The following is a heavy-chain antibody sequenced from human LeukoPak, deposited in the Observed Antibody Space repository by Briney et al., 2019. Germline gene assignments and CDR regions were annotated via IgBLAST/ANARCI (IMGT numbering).Heavy chain of an antibody. D-gene: IGHD3-22*01. CDR1: GYTFTGYY. J-gene: IGHJ4*02. Sequence: ASVKVSCKASGYTFTGYYIHWVRQAPGQGPEWMGWISPKSGVTNYAQKFQGRVNMTRDTSISTAYMEVSRLTSDDTALFYCARAVGDHYETSVFQAYWGQGTLVIVSS. CDR2: ISPKSGVT. CDR3: ARAVGDHYETSVFQAY. V-gene: IGHV1-2*02.